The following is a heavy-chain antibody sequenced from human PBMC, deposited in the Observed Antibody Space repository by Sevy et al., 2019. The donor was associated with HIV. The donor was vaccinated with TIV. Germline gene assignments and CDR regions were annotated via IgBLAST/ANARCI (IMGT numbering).Heavy chain of an antibody. CDR3: ARHCGSTSCSHAFDI. J-gene: IGHJ3*02. CDR2: INHSGST. CDR1: GGSFSGYY. D-gene: IGHD2-2*01. Sequence: SETLSLTCAVYGGSFSGYYWSWIRQPPGKGLEWIGEINHSGSTNYNPSLKSRVTISGDTSKNQFSLKLSSVTAADTAVYSCARHCGSTSCSHAFDIWGQGTMVTVSS. V-gene: IGHV4-34*01.